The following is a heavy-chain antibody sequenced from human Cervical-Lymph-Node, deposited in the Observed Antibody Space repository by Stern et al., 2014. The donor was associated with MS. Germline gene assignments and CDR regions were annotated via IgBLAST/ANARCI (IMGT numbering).Heavy chain of an antibody. CDR2: ISPRRADI. D-gene: IGHD6-19*01. CDR3: ASVAVAGTGDQHYYYGLDV. J-gene: IGHJ6*02. CDR1: GFTFRTYT. V-gene: IGHV3-21*01. Sequence: EVQLVESGGGLVKPGGSLRLSCAASGFTFRTYTMNWVRQAPGKGLEWISSISPRRADINYADSVKGRFTISRDNAKKSLFLQMNSLRVEDTAVYFCASVAVAGTGDQHYYYGLDVWGQGTTVTVSS.